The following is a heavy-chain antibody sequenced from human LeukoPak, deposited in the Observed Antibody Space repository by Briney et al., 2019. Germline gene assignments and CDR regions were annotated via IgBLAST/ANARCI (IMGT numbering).Heavy chain of an antibody. J-gene: IGHJ6*03. CDR3: ARHLRSMVRGVRESQGYYYMDV. V-gene: IGHV5-51*01. CDR2: IYPGDSDT. D-gene: IGHD3-10*01. Sequence: GESLKISCKGSGYSFTSYWIGWVRQMPGKGLEWMGIIYPGDSDTRYSPSFQGQVTISADKSISTAYLQWSSLKASDTAMYYCARHLRSMVRGVRESQGYYYMDVWGKGTTVTVSS. CDR1: GYSFTSYW.